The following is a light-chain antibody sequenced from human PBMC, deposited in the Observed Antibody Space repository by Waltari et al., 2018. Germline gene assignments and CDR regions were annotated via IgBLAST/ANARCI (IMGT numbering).Light chain of an antibody. V-gene: IGKV3D-15*01. Sequence: EIVLTQSPATLSVSPRERATLSCRASQTIYSNLAWYQQKPGQAPRLLIYDASTGATGIPARFSGSGYGTEFTLTISSLQSEDSAVYYCQQYGNWPPKLTFGGGTKVEIK. CDR2: DAS. CDR1: QTIYSN. J-gene: IGKJ4*01. CDR3: QQYGNWPPKLT.